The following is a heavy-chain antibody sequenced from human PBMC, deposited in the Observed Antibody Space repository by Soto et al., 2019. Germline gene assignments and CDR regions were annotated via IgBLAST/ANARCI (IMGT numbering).Heavy chain of an antibody. J-gene: IGHJ6*02. V-gene: IGHV4-59*08. D-gene: IGHD3-10*01. CDR3: GRQGFGPLHGGVDV. CDR2: VHHSWGS. CDR1: GGSISSYY. Sequence: QVQLQESGPGLVKPSETMSLSCTVSGGSISSYYWSWFRQSPGKRMEWIGYVHHSWGSSYNPSLQTRVAISLDTSMRLCSLKAADVTATYSAVYYCGRQGFGPLHGGVDVWGQGTTVTVSS.